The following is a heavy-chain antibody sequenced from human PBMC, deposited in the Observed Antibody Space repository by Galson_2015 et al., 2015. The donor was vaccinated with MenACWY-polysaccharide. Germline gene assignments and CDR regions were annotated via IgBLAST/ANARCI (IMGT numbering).Heavy chain of an antibody. CDR2: IQYDGSNK. CDR3: AREGSRIVFHAFDI. V-gene: IGHV3-33*01. J-gene: IGHJ3*02. Sequence: LRLSCAASGSRFSNSVMHWVRQAPGKGLEWVAVIQYDGSNKVYADSVKGRFTISRDNSKNTVFLEMNTLGVEDTAVYYCAREGSRIVFHAFDIWGQGTMVTVSS. CDR1: GSRFSNSV. D-gene: IGHD2-2*01.